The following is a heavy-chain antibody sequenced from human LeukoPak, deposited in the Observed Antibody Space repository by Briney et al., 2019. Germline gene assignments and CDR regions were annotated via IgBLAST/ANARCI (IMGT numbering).Heavy chain of an antibody. CDR3: AKDLIGYSSSWPAY. CDR2: ISYDGSNK. J-gene: IGHJ4*02. V-gene: IGHV3-30*18. CDR1: GFTFSSCG. Sequence: GGSLRLSCAASGFTFSSCGMHWVRQAPGKGLEWVAVISYDGSNKYYADSVKGRFTISRDNSENTLYLQMNSLRAEDTAVYYCAKDLIGYSSSWPAYWGQGTLVTVSS. D-gene: IGHD6-13*01.